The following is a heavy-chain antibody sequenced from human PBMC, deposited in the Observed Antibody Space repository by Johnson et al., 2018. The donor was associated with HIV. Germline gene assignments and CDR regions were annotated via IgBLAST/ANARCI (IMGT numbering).Heavy chain of an antibody. V-gene: IGHV3-43D*03. J-gene: IGHJ3*02. CDR1: GFTFDDYA. CDR3: AKSPGGSGRAGGAFDI. CDR2: ISWDGGST. Sequence: VQLVESGGGLVKPGGSLRLSCAASGFTFDDYAMHWVRQAPGKGLEWVSLISWDGGSTYYADSVKGRFTISRDNSKNSLYLQMNSLRAEDTALYYCAKSPGGSGRAGGAFDIWGQGTMVTVSS. D-gene: IGHD2-15*01.